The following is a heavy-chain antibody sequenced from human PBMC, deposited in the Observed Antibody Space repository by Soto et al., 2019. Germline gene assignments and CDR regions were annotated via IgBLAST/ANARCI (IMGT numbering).Heavy chain of an antibody. CDR2: INAGKGDT. J-gene: IGHJ2*01. CDR1: GFTFTNYA. CDR3: ARGIAIFGVTSLGWYLDL. Sequence: ASVKVSCKASGFTFTNYAIHWVRQAPGQRLEWMGWINAGKGDTEYSQKFQGSVTITRDTSASTAYMELNSLRSEDTAFYYCARGIAIFGVTSLGWYLDLWGRGPLVTVSS. D-gene: IGHD3-3*01. V-gene: IGHV1-3*01.